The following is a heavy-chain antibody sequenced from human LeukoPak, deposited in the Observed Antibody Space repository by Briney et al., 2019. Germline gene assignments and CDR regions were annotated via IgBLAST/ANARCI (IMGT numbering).Heavy chain of an antibody. J-gene: IGHJ6*03. CDR2: IYTSGST. CDR1: GGSLSRGSYY. Sequence: SQTLSLTCTDSGGSLSRGSYYWIWIRPPAGRGLEWIGRIYTSGSTNYNPSLKSRVTISVDTSKNQFSLTLSSVTAADTAVYYCARHYDFWSGYYKGLDYYYYYMDVWGKGTTVTVSS. V-gene: IGHV4-61*02. D-gene: IGHD3-3*01. CDR3: ARHYDFWSGYYKGLDYYYYYMDV.